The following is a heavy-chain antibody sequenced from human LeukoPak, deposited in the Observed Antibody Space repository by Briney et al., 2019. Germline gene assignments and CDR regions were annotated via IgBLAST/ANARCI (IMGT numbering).Heavy chain of an antibody. D-gene: IGHD2-8*01. CDR2: IKPDGSAQ. CDR1: GFTFSRHW. J-gene: IGHJ4*02. V-gene: IGHV3-7*03. Sequence: PGGSPRLSCAASGFTFSRHWMTWVRQAPGKGLEWVAKIKPDGSAQFYVDSVRGRFTISKDNAKNSLYLQMNGLTIEDTAIYYCTKEEWFRFDYWGQGNLVTVAS. CDR3: TKEEWFRFDY.